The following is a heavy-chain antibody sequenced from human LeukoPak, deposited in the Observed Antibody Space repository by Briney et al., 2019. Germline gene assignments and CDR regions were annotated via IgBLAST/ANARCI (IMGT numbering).Heavy chain of an antibody. J-gene: IGHJ3*02. V-gene: IGHV3-21*01. CDR2: ISSSSSYI. Sequence: KAGGSLRLSCAASGFTFSSYSMNWVRQAPGKGLEWVSSISSSSSYIYYADSVKGRFTISRDNAKNSLYLQMNSLRAEDTAVYYCAGEPTYYYDSSQGDAFDIWGQGTMVTVSS. D-gene: IGHD3-22*01. CDR3: AGEPTYYYDSSQGDAFDI. CDR1: GFTFSSYS.